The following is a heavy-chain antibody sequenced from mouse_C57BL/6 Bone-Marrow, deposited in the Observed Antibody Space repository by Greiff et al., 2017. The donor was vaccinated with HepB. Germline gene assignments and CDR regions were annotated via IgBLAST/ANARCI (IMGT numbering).Heavy chain of an antibody. Sequence: QVQLKESGPGLVAPSQRLSITCTVSGFSLTSYAISWVRQPPGKGLEWLGVIWTGGGTNYNSALKSRLSISKDNSKSQVFLKMNSLQTDDTARYYCARIGGEATMVTTSFAYWGQGTLVTVSA. D-gene: IGHD2-2*01. V-gene: IGHV2-9-1*01. CDR1: GFSLTSYA. CDR2: IWTGGGT. J-gene: IGHJ3*01. CDR3: ARIGGEATMVTTSFAY.